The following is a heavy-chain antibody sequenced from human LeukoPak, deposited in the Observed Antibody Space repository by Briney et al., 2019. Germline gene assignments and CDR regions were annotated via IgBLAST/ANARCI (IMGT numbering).Heavy chain of an antibody. CDR1: GFTFSNYW. CDR3: VRDPRFSENFDC. V-gene: IGHV3-74*03. J-gene: IGHJ4*02. CDR2: INSDGSIT. D-gene: IGHD3-10*01. Sequence: GGSLRLSCVASGFTFSNYWMHWVRQAPGKGLLCVSRINSDGSITTYADSVKGRLTISRDNAKNTLYLQMNSLRAEDTAVYYCVRDPRFSENFDCWGQGTLVTVSS.